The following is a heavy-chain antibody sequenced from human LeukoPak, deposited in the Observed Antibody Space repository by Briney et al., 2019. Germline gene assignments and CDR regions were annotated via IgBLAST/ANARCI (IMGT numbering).Heavy chain of an antibody. D-gene: IGHD1-26*01. Sequence: GGSLRLSCAASGFTFSSYWMNWARQAPGKGLEWVASINHNGNVNYYVDSVKGRFTISRDNAKNALYLQMNSLRAEDTAVYYCARYSGSYEVNYYYYYGMDVWGQGTTVTVSS. J-gene: IGHJ6*02. CDR3: ARYSGSYEVNYYYYYGMDV. V-gene: IGHV3-7*03. CDR1: GFTFSSYW. CDR2: INHNGNVN.